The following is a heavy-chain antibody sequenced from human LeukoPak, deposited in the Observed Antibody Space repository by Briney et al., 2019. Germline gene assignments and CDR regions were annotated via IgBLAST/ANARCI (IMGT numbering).Heavy chain of an antibody. V-gene: IGHV3-7*04. CDR2: IKQDGSEK. CDR3: ATDYGGY. CDR1: GFTFSSYW. Sequence: GSLRLSCEASGFTFSSYWMSWVRQAPGKGLEWVANIKQDGSEKYYVDSVKGRFAISRDNGQTSLYLQMNSLRAEDTAVYYCATDYGGYWGQGNLVTVSS. D-gene: IGHD3-10*01. J-gene: IGHJ4*02.